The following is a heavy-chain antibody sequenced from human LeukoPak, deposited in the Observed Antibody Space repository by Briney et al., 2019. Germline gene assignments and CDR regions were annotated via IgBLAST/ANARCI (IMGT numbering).Heavy chain of an antibody. CDR1: GGSVSSSTYY. Sequence: SETLSLTCTVSGGSVSSSTYYWGWLRQPPGKGLEWIGSIYYSGSTYYNPSLKSRVTISVDTSKNQFSLKLSSVTAADTAVYYCARGSQYYYDSSGYSPNTWGMDVWGKGTTVTVSS. D-gene: IGHD3-22*01. J-gene: IGHJ6*03. CDR3: ARGSQYYYDSSGYSPNTWGMDV. CDR2: IYYSGST. V-gene: IGHV4-39*07.